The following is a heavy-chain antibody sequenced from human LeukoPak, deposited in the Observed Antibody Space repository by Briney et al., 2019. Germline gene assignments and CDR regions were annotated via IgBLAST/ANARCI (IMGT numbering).Heavy chain of an antibody. CDR2: MSHNGNNE. CDR3: TRGARYCSSTSCYSYFED. V-gene: IGHV3-30-3*01. CDR1: GFTFSSYA. J-gene: IGHJ4*02. Sequence: GGSLRLSCAASGFTFSSYAVHWVRQAPGQGLEWVAVMSHNGNNEYYADSVKGRFTISRDNSKNTLYLQMNSLRAEDTAVYYCTRGARYCSSTSCYSYFEDWGQGTQVTVSS. D-gene: IGHD2-2*01.